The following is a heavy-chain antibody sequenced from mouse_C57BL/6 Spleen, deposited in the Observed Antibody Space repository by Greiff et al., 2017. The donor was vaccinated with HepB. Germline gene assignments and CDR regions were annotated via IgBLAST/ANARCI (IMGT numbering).Heavy chain of an antibody. J-gene: IGHJ3*01. Sequence: EVMLVESGGGLVQPGGSLKLSCAASGFTFSDYYMYWVRQTPEKRLEWVAYISNGGGSTYYPDNVKGRFTISRDNAKNTLYLQMSRLKSEDTAMYYCARGHYDYDVGFAYWGQGTLVTVSA. CDR2: ISNGGGST. CDR3: ARGHYDYDVGFAY. CDR1: GFTFSDYY. D-gene: IGHD2-4*01. V-gene: IGHV5-12*01.